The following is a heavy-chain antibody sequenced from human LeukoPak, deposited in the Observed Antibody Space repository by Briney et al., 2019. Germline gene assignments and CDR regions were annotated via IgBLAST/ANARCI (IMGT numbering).Heavy chain of an antibody. CDR2: IDNVDRDT. Sequence: GGSLRLFCAASGFTFSRNAMSWVRQAPGKGLEWVSAIDNVDRDTYYADSVKGRFTISGDSSKNTLYLQMNSLKAEDTPVYYCVKDILWWSFDYWGQRTLVTVSS. J-gene: IGHJ4*02. CDR1: GFTFSRNA. V-gene: IGHV3-23*01. D-gene: IGHD3-10*01. CDR3: VKDILWWSFDY.